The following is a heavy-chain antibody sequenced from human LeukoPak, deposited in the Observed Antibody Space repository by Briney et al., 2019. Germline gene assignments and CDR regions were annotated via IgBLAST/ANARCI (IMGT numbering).Heavy chain of an antibody. Sequence: ASVKVSCKASGGTFSSYAISWVRQAPGQGLEWMGRIIPILGIANYAQKFQGRVTITADKSTSTAYMELSSLRSEDTAVYYCAIQNSKNGFDPWGQGTLVTVSS. CDR3: AIQNSKNGFDP. V-gene: IGHV1-69*04. J-gene: IGHJ5*02. D-gene: IGHD1-1*01. CDR1: GGTFSSYA. CDR2: IIPILGIA.